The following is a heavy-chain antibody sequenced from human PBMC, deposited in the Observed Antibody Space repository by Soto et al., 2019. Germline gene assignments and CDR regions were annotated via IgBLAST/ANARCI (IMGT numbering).Heavy chain of an antibody. J-gene: IGHJ3*01. CDR2: LYGNGDT. Sequence: QITLKESAPTLVKPTETLTLTCAFSGFSLNSDEVGVGWIRQPPGKALECLALLYGNGDTRFSPSLKSRLTLTKDTSANLVVLSLANVDPVDTATYYCAHTGHLVDAFDFWGQGTLVTVSS. CDR3: AHTGHLVDAFDF. D-gene: IGHD1-1*01. CDR1: GFSLNSDEVG. V-gene: IGHV2-5*01.